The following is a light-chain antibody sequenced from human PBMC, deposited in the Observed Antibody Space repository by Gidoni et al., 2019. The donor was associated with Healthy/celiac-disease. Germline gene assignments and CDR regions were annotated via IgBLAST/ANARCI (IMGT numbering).Light chain of an antibody. CDR3: QQLNSYLYT. CDR1: QGISSY. J-gene: IGKJ2*01. V-gene: IGKV1-9*01. CDR2: AAS. Sequence: IQLTKSPSSLSASVGDRVTITCRASQGISSYLAWYQQKPGKAPKLLIYAASTLQSGVPSRFSGSGSGTDFTLTIISLQPEDFATYYCQQLNSYLYTFXXXTKLEIK.